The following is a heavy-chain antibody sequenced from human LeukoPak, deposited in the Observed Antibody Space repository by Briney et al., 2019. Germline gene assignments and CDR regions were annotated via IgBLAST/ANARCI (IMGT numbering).Heavy chain of an antibody. CDR2: IYYTGST. CDR1: GGSVTGYF. D-gene: IGHD1-26*01. V-gene: IGHV4-59*02. CDR3: ARGRYGFDS. Sequence: SETLSLTCTVSGGSVTGYFWSWIRQPPGKGLEWIGYIYYTGSTNCNPSLKSRVTISVDTSKNQFSLNLTSVTAADTAVYYCARGRYGFDSWGQGTLVTVSS. J-gene: IGHJ4*02.